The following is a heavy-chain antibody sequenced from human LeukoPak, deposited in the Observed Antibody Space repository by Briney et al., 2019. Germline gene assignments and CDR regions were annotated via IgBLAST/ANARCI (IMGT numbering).Heavy chain of an antibody. J-gene: IGHJ5*02. CDR2: INPDSGGT. CDR3: ARGKIYDSSGYYSLGFDP. V-gene: IGHV1-2*02. Sequence: GASVKVSCKASGYTFTDYYMHWVRQAPGQGLEWMGWINPDSGGTNYAQRFQGRVTMTRNTSISTAYMELSSLRSEDTAVYYCARGKIYDSSGYYSLGFDPWGQGTLVTVSS. CDR1: GYTFTDYY. D-gene: IGHD3-22*01.